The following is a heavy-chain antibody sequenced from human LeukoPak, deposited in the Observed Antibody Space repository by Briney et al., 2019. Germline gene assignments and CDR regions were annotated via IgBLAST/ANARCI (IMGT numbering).Heavy chain of an antibody. J-gene: IGHJ3*02. D-gene: IGHD2-15*01. CDR3: VKCSGGSCYKPIDI. CDR1: GFTFSSYG. CDR2: ISSDGGST. V-gene: IGHV3-64*05. Sequence: PGGFLRLSCSASGFTFSSYGMQWVRQAPGKGLEYVSAISSDGGSTYYADSVKGRFTISRDNTKNTLYVQMSSLRAEDTAVYYCVKCSGGSCYKPIDIWGQGTMVTVSS.